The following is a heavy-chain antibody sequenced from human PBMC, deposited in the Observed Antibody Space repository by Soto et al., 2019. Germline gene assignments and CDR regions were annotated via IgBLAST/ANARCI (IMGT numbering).Heavy chain of an antibody. CDR1: GYTFTSYA. CDR3: AREDVVVVAATHYYYYYGMDV. J-gene: IGHJ6*02. Sequence: ASVKVSCKASGYTFTSYAMHWVRQAPGQRLEWMGWINAGNGNTKYSQKFQGRVTITRDTAASTAYMELSSLRSEDTAVYYCAREDVVVVAATHYYYYYGMDVWGQGTTVTVSS. CDR2: INAGNGNT. V-gene: IGHV1-3*01. D-gene: IGHD2-15*01.